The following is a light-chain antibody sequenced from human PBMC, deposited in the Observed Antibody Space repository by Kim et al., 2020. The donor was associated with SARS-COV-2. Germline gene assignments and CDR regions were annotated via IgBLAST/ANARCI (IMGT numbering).Light chain of an antibody. CDR2: EVS. V-gene: IGLV2-14*01. J-gene: IGLJ3*02. Sequence: QSALTQPASVSGSPGQSITISCTGTSSDVGGYNYVSWHQHHPGKVPKLIIYEVSNRPSGVSYRFSGSKSGNTASLTISGLQAEDEADYYCSSYRSPSTRVFGGGTKVTVL. CDR1: SSDVGGYNY. CDR3: SSYRSPSTRV.